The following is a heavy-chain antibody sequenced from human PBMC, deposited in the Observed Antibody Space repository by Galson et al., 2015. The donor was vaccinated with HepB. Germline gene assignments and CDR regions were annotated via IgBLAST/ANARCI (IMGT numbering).Heavy chain of an antibody. Sequence: SMRLSCSASGFTFSSYGIHWGRQAPGKGLEWLAVITYDGSNKYYADSVKGRFTISIDNSKNTLYLQMISLRAEYTAVYYWAKDLFKGTSSLWGQGTMVTVSS. V-gene: IGHV3-30*18. J-gene: IGHJ4*02. D-gene: IGHD2-2*01. CDR2: ITYDGSNK. CDR1: GFTFSSYG. CDR3: AKDLFKGTSSL.